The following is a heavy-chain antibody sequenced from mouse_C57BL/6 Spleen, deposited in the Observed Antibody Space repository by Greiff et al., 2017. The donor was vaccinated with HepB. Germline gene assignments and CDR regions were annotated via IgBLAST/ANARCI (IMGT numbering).Heavy chain of an antibody. V-gene: IGHV1-76*01. Sequence: QVQLKESGAELVRPGASVKLSCKASGYTFTDYYINWVKQRPGQGLEWIARIYPGSGNTYYNEKFKGKATLTAEKSSSTAYMQLSSLTSEDSAVYFCARREVSGAMDYWGQGTSVTVSS. J-gene: IGHJ4*01. CDR3: ARREVSGAMDY. CDR1: GYTFTDYY. CDR2: IYPGSGNT. D-gene: IGHD3-1*01.